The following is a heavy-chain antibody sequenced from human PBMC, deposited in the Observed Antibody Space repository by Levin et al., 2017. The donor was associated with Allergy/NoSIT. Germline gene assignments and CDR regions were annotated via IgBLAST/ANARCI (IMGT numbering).Heavy chain of an antibody. Sequence: SVKVSCRSSGSGFHKNFITWVRQAPGQGLEWMGTFIPNFLRADYARKFEDRVTITADEDTNTVFMELRNLTSEDTAFYTCGRTLGDLAGLQLIVYSMDFWGEGTTVTVSS. J-gene: IGHJ6*03. CDR3: GRTLGDLAGLQLIVYSMDF. CDR1: GSGFHKNF. D-gene: IGHD2-21*01. CDR2: FIPNFLRA. V-gene: IGHV1-69*13.